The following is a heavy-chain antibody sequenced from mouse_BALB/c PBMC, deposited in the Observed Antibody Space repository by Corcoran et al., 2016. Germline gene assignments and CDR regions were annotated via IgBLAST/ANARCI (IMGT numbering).Heavy chain of an antibody. CDR3: ARGRTYDYDQAWFAY. CDR2: INPYNDGT. V-gene: IGHV1S136*01. Sequence: EVQLQQSGPELVKPGASVKMSCKASGYTFTSYVMHWLKQKPGQGLEWIGYINPYNDGTKYNEKFKGKATLTSDKSSSTAYMELSSLTSEDSAGYYCARGRTYDYDQAWFAYWGQGTLVTVSA. D-gene: IGHD2-4*01. CDR1: GYTFTSYV. J-gene: IGHJ3*01.